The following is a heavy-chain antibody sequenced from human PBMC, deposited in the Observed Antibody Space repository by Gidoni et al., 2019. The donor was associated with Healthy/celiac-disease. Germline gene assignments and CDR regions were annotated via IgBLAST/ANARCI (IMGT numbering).Heavy chain of an antibody. CDR2: IYPGDSDT. Sequence: MGIIYPGDSDTRYSPSFQGQVTISADKSISTAYLQWSSLKASDTAMYYCARSYSSGWRNSYWYFDLWGRGTLVTVSS. D-gene: IGHD6-19*01. J-gene: IGHJ2*01. CDR3: ARSYSSGWRNSYWYFDL. V-gene: IGHV5-51*01.